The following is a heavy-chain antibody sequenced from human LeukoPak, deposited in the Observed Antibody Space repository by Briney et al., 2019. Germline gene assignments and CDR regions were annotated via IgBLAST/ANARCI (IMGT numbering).Heavy chain of an antibody. CDR3: ARGDYDKYGMDV. J-gene: IGHJ6*02. CDR2: ISSSSSYI. Sequence: GRSLRLSCAASGFTFSSYSMNWVRQAPGKGLEWVSSISSSSSYIYYADSVKGRFTISRDNAKNSLYLQMNSLRAEDTAVYYCARGDYDKYGMDVWGQGTTVTVSS. CDR1: GFTFSSYS. V-gene: IGHV3-21*04.